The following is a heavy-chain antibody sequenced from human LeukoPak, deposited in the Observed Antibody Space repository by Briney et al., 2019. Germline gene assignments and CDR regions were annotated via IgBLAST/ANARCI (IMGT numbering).Heavy chain of an antibody. CDR2: ISSSSSYI. D-gene: IGHD2-2*01. J-gene: IGHJ4*02. V-gene: IGHV3-21*01. CDR3: ASLSCRSTSCGIDY. Sequence: TGGSLRLSCAASGFTFSSYSMNWVRQAPGKGLEWVSSISSSSSYIYYADSVKGRFTISNDNAKNSLYLQMNSLRAEDTAVYYCASLSCRSTSCGIDYWGQGTLVTVSS. CDR1: GFTFSSYS.